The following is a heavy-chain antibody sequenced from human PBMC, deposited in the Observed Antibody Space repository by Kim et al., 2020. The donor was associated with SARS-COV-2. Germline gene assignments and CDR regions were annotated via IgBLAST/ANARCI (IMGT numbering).Heavy chain of an antibody. D-gene: IGHD5-12*01. CDR3: AREIRDGYNYEYYFDY. J-gene: IGHJ4*02. V-gene: IGHV1-18*01. Sequence: LQGRVTMNTDTSTSTAYMELRSMRSDDTAVYYCAREIRDGYNYEYYFDYWGQGTLVTVSS.